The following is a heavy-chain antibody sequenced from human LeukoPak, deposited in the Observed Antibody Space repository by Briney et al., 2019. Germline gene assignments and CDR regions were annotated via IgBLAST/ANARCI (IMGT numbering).Heavy chain of an antibody. CDR1: GGSFSGYY. D-gene: IGHD3-16*01. CDR3: ARVPGIVITHYAFDI. J-gene: IGHJ3*02. Sequence: SETLSLTCAVYGGSFSGYYWSWIRQPPGKGLEWIGEINHSGRIQYNSSLKSRVTISVDTSKNQFSLNLSSVTAADTAVYYCARVPGIVITHYAFDIWGQGTMVTVSS. V-gene: IGHV4-34*01. CDR2: INHSGRI.